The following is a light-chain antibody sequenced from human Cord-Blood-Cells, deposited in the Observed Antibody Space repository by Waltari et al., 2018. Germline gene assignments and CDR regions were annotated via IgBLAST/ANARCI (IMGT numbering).Light chain of an antibody. CDR2: WAS. CDR1: QSVLYSSNNKNY. Sequence: DIVMTQSPDSLAVSLGERATINCKSSQSVLYSSNNKNYLAWYQQKPGQPPKLLIYWASTRESGVPDLFSGSGSGTDFTLTISSRQAEDVAVYYCQQYYSTPYSFGQGTKLEIK. CDR3: QQYYSTPYS. V-gene: IGKV4-1*01. J-gene: IGKJ2*03.